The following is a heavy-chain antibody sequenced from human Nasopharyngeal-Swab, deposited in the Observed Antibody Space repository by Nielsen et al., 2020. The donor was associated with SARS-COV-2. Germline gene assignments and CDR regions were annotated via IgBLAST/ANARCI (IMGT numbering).Heavy chain of an antibody. CDR1: GGSISSGSYY. V-gene: IGHV4-61*02. J-gene: IGHJ3*02. Sequence: LRLSCTVSGGSISSGSYYWSWIRQPAGKGLEWIGRIYTSGSTNYNPSLKSRVTISVDTSKNQFSLKLSSVTAADTAVYYCARDYAEYYYDSSGYSPIHAFDIWGQGTMVTVSS. CDR2: IYTSGST. CDR3: ARDYAEYYYDSSGYSPIHAFDI. D-gene: IGHD3-22*01.